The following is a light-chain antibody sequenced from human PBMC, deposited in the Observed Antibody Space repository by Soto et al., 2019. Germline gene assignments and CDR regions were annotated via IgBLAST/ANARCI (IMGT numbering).Light chain of an antibody. CDR3: QQYGSSPPYT. CDR1: QSVSSSY. Sequence: EIVLTQSPGTLSLSPGKRSTLSCRARQSVSSSYLAWYQQKPGQAPRLLIYGASSRATGIPDRFSGSGSGTDFTLTISRLEPEDFAVYYCQQYGSSPPYTFGQGTKLEIK. J-gene: IGKJ2*01. V-gene: IGKV3-20*01. CDR2: GAS.